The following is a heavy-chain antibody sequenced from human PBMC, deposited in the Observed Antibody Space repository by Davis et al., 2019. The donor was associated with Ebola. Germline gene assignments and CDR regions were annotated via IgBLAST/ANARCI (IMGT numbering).Heavy chain of an antibody. Sequence: AASVKVSCKASGGTFSSYAISWVRQAPGQGLDWMGGIIPIFGTVNYAQKLQGRVTIAADESTTTVYMELSSLRSEDTAVYYCVRGGIQIWSSHYLDYWGQGTLVTVSS. V-gene: IGHV1-69*13. J-gene: IGHJ4*02. D-gene: IGHD5-18*01. CDR3: VRGGIQIWSSHYLDY. CDR1: GGTFSSYA. CDR2: IIPIFGTV.